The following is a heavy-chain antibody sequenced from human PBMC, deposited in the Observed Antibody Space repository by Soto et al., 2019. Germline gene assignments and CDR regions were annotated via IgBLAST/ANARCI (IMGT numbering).Heavy chain of an antibody. CDR2: ISYDGSNK. V-gene: IGHV3-30-3*01. J-gene: IGHJ4*02. Sequence: GGSLRLSCAASGFTFSSYAMHWVRQAPGKGLEWVAVISYDGSNKYYADSVKGRFTISRDNSKNTLYLQMNSLRAEDTAVYYCARASSGWYYFDYWGQGTLVTVSS. CDR1: GFTFSSYA. D-gene: IGHD6-19*01. CDR3: ARASSGWYYFDY.